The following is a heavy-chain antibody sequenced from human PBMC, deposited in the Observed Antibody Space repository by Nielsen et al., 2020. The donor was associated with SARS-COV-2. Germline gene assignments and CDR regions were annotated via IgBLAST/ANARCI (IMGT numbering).Heavy chain of an antibody. CDR1: GFTFSSYW. Sequence: GGSLRLSSAASGFTFSSYWMSWVRQAPGKGLEWVANIKQDGSEKYYVDSVKGRFTISRDNAKNSLYLQMNSLRAEDTAVYYCARDVFYDTGAFDIWGQGTMVTVSS. D-gene: IGHD2/OR15-2a*01. CDR2: IKQDGSEK. V-gene: IGHV3-7*01. J-gene: IGHJ3*02. CDR3: ARDVFYDTGAFDI.